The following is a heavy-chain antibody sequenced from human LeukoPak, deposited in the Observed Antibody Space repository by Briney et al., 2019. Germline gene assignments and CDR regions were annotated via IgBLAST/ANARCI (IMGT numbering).Heavy chain of an antibody. J-gene: IGHJ6*03. CDR2: IYYSGST. V-gene: IGHV4-59*01. CDR1: GGSISSYY. D-gene: IGHD2-2*01. Sequence: SETLSLTCTVSGGSISSYYWSWIRQPPGKGLEWIGYIYYSGSTNYNPSLKSRVTISVDTSKNQFSLKLSSVTAADTAVYYCARAAAPNLYYYYMDVWGKGTTVTVSS. CDR3: ARAAAPNLYYYYMDV.